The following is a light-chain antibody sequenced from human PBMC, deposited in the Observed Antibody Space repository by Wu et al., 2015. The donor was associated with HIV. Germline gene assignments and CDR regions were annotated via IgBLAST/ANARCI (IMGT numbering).Light chain of an antibody. Sequence: EIVMTQSPATLSVSPGERATLSCRPSQAISKSHLAWYRQKSGQPPKLLMTGTYERANGVPDRFVGSGSGTNYTLIITKVEAEDFAMYFCQCFEGFGQGTRLEIK. CDR1: QAISKSH. CDR3: QCFEG. J-gene: IGKJ2*03. V-gene: IGKV3-20*01. CDR2: GTY.